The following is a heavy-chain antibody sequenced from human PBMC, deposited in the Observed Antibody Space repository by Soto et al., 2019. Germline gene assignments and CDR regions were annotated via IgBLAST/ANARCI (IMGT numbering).Heavy chain of an antibody. CDR2: INHIGST. V-gene: IGHV4-34*01. CDR1: GGSFSGYY. Sequence: QVQLQQWGAGLLKPSETLSLTCAVYGGSFSGYYWSWIRQPPGKGLEWIGEINHIGSTNYNPSLKSRVTISVDTSKNQFSLKLSSVTAADTAVYYCARGWTVTPPLDYWGQGTLVTVSS. CDR3: ARGWTVTPPLDY. D-gene: IGHD4-17*01. J-gene: IGHJ4*02.